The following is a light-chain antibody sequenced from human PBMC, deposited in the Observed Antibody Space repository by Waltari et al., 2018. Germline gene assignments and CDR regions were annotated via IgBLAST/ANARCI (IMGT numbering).Light chain of an antibody. Sequence: QSIISSSNNRNFLSWYQQKPGQPPKLLIYWASTRESGVPDRFSVSGSGTDFTLTISSLQAEDVAVYFCQQYYSDKTFGQGTKVEIK. J-gene: IGKJ1*01. V-gene: IGKV4-1*01. CDR1: QSIISSSNNRNF. CDR2: WAS. CDR3: QQYYSDKT.